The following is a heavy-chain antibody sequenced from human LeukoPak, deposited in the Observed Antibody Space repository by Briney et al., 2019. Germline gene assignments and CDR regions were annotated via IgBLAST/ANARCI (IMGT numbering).Heavy chain of an antibody. CDR3: ARPTSGWYAGGFDY. Sequence: PGGCLRLSCAASGFTFSTSIMRWVRQAPGKVLEWVAVISYDGNNKYYADSVKGRFTISRDNSKSTLYLQMNSLRAEDTALYYCARPTSGWYAGGFDYWGQGILVTVSS. V-gene: IGHV3-30*03. J-gene: IGHJ4*02. D-gene: IGHD6-19*01. CDR1: GFTFSTSI. CDR2: ISYDGNNK.